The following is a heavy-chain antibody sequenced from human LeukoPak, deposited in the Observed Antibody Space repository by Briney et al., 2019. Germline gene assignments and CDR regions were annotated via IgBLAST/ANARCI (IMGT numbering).Heavy chain of an antibody. CDR3: VRGAVGTGVWFDP. Sequence: GGSLRLSCAASGFTFSGYWMHWVRQAPGKGLEWVSRINIDGATTNYADSVKGRFTISRDNAKNTLHLQMNSLRADETAVYYCVRGAVGTGVWFDPWGQGTLVTVSS. V-gene: IGHV3-74*01. CDR1: GFTFSGYW. J-gene: IGHJ5*02. CDR2: INIDGATT. D-gene: IGHD1-26*01.